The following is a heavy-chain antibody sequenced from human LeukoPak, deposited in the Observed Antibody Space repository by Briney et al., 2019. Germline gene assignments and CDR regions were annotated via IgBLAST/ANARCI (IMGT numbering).Heavy chain of an antibody. CDR3: ARGPYYYDSSGYYQSRFDY. J-gene: IGHJ4*02. V-gene: IGHV1-2*02. CDR2: INPNSGGT. CDR1: GYTFTGYY. Sequence: GASVKVSFTASGYTFTGYYMHWVRQAPGQGLEWMGWINPNSGGTNYAQRFQGRVTMTRDTSISTAYMELSRLRSDDTAVYYCARGPYYYDSSGYYQSRFDYWGQGTLVTVSS. D-gene: IGHD3-22*01.